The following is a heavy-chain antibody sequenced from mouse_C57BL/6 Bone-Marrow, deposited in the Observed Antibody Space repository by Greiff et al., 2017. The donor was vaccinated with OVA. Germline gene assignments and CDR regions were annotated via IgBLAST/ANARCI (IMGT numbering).Heavy chain of an antibody. CDR2: INPSTGGT. V-gene: IGHV1-42*01. Sequence: EVQLQQSGPELVKPGASVKISCKASGYSFTGYYMNWVKQSPEKSLEWIGEINPSTGGTTYNQKFKAKATLTVDKSSSTAYMQLKSLTSEDSAVYYCARCHYYGSSYRNAMDYWGQGTSVTVSS. CDR3: ARCHYYGSSYRNAMDY. CDR1: GYSFTGYY. J-gene: IGHJ4*01. D-gene: IGHD1-1*01.